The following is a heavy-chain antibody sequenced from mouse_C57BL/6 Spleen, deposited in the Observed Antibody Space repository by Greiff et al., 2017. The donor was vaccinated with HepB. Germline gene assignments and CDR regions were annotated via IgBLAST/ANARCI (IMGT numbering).Heavy chain of an antibody. Sequence: QVHVKQSGAELVKPGASVKISCKASGYAFSSYWMNWVKQRPGKGLEWIGQIYPGDGDTNYNGKFKGKATLTADKSSSTAYMQLSSLTSEDSAVYFCAWLSPFAYWGQGTLVTVSA. CDR3: AWLSPFAY. CDR1: GYAFSSYW. V-gene: IGHV1-80*01. D-gene: IGHD2-2*01. CDR2: IYPGDGDT. J-gene: IGHJ3*01.